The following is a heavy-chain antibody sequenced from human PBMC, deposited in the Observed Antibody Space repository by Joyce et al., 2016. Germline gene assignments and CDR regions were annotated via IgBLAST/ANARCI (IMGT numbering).Heavy chain of an antibody. D-gene: IGHD3-10*01. CDR3: AKLGERYSGSGKEYTYYFDS. CDR1: GYIFTSFD. CDR2: MNPFNGNR. Sequence: QVQLVQSGAEVKKPGASVMVSCKASGYIFTSFDINWVRQAPGQGRGWLGGMNPFNGNRGCEQKFQGRVSMTRDTSTNTAYMELNSLTFDDTAAYYCAKLGERYSGSGKEYTYYFDSWGQGTLVTVSS. V-gene: IGHV1-8*01. J-gene: IGHJ4*02.